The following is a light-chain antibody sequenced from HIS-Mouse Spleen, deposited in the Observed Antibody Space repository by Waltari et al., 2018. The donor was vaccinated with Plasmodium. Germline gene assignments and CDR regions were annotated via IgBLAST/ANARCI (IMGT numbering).Light chain of an antibody. CDR3: YSTDSSGNHWV. Sequence: SYELTQPPSVSVSPGKTARITCPGDALPKNYAHWYQQKSGQAPVLVIYEDSKRPSGIPERFSGSSSGTMATLTISGPQVEDEADYYCYSTDSSGNHWVFGGGTKLTVL. CDR1: ALPKNY. J-gene: IGLJ3*02. V-gene: IGLV3-10*01. CDR2: EDS.